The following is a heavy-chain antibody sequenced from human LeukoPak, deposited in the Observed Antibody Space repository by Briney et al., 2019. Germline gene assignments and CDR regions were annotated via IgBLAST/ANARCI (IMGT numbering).Heavy chain of an antibody. J-gene: IGHJ3*02. D-gene: IGHD1-26*01. Sequence: GGSLRLSCAASGFTFSSYWMSWVRQAPGKGLEWVANINQDGRGKYYVDSVEGRFTISRDNAKNSLYMQMNSLRAEDTAVYFCATGGGATRSAFAFDMWGQGTRVTVSS. V-gene: IGHV3-7*01. CDR3: ATGGGATRSAFAFDM. CDR2: INQDGRGK. CDR1: GFTFSSYW.